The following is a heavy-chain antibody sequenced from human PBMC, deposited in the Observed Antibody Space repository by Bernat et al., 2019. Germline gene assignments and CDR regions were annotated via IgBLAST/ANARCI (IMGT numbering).Heavy chain of an antibody. V-gene: IGHV4-39*01. Sequence: QLQLQESGPGLVKPSETLSLTCTVSGGSISSSSYYWGWIRQPPGKGLEWIGSIYYSGSTYYNPSLKSRVTISVDTSKNQFSLKLSSVTAADTAVYYCARPSSISRYFDLWGRGTLVTVSS. J-gene: IGHJ2*01. CDR3: ARPSSISRYFDL. D-gene: IGHD4-4*01. CDR2: IYYSGST. CDR1: GGSISSSSYY.